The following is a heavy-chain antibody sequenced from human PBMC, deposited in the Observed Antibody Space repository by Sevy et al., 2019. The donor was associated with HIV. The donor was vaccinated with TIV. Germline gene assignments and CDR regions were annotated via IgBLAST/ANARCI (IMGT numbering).Heavy chain of an antibody. D-gene: IGHD3-22*01. CDR1: GYTFTDYF. Sequence: ASVKVSCKASGYTFTDYFMHWVRQAPGQGLEWMGWINPNSGGTNYVQRFRGRVTMTRDTSISTAYMELSRLRSDDTAVYYCASLSGYYYDSSRYYYTDAFDIRGQGTMVTVSS. V-gene: IGHV1-2*02. CDR3: ASLSGYYYDSSRYYYTDAFDI. J-gene: IGHJ3*02. CDR2: INPNSGGT.